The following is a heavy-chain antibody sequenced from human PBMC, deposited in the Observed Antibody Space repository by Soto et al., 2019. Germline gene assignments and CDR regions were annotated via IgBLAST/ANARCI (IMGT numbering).Heavy chain of an antibody. V-gene: IGHV3-74*01. CDR3: ARPASVRYPHLAS. CDR1: GFTFSSYW. Sequence: PGGSLRLSCAASGFTFSSYWMHWVRQAPGKGLVWVSRINSDGGSTNYADSVKGRFTISRDSAKNTLYLQMNSLRAEDTAVYYCARPASVRYPHLASWGQGALVTVSS. D-gene: IGHD2-2*01. CDR2: INSDGGST. J-gene: IGHJ1*01.